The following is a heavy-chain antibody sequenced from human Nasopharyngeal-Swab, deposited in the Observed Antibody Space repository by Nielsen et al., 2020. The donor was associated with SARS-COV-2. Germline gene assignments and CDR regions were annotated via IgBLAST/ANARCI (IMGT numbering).Heavy chain of an antibody. CDR3: GRDLGGRLAT. Sequence: GGSLRLSCAASGFTFRSYWMHWVRQVPGKGLVWVSRINEDGSITNYADSVEGRFTIPRDNAKNTLFLHMNSLRAEDTAVYYCGRDLGGRLATWGPGTLVTASS. D-gene: IGHD3-16*01. CDR1: GFTFRSYW. V-gene: IGHV3-74*01. CDR2: INEDGSIT. J-gene: IGHJ5*02.